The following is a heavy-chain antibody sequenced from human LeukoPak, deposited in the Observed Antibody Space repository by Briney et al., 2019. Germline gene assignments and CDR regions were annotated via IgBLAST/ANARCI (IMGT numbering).Heavy chain of an antibody. V-gene: IGHV3-23*01. J-gene: IGHJ4*02. CDR3: AKDLAVSYYDFWSGPSYYFDY. CDR2: ISGSGGST. D-gene: IGHD3-3*01. Sequence: PVGSLRLSCAASGFTFSSYATSWVRQAPGKGLEWISAISGSGGSTYYADSVQGRFTISRDNSKNTLYLQMISLRAEDTAVYYCAKDLAVSYYDFWSGPSYYFDYWGQGTLVTVSS. CDR1: GFTFSSYA.